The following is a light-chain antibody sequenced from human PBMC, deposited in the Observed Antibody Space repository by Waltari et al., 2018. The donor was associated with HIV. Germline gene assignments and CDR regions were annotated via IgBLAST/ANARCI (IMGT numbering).Light chain of an antibody. V-gene: IGLV1-51*01. CDR1: SSNIGNNS. Sequence: QSVLKQPPSVSAAPGRKVTISRSGSSSNIGNNSVSWYHKQPGTAPKLLIYGNNRRPAGIPDRFSVSKSGTSATLGIAGLQTGDEADYYCGPWESSLSAGVFGGGTKLTVL. CDR2: GNN. J-gene: IGLJ3*02. CDR3: GPWESSLSAGV.